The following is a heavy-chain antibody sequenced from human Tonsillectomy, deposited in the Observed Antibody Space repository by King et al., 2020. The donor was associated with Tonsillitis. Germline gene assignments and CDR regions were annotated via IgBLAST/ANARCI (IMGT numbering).Heavy chain of an antibody. CDR1: GFPFSNYG. Sequence: VQLVESGGGVVQPGGSLRLSCAASGFPFSNYGMHWVRQAPGKGLEWVTFIRFDGSNKYYADSVKGRFTISRDNSKKTLYLQMNSLRAEDSAVYYCVKHYDSSGYYFLDYWGQGTLVTVSS. D-gene: IGHD3-22*01. CDR2: IRFDGSNK. J-gene: IGHJ4*02. CDR3: VKHYDSSGYYFLDY. V-gene: IGHV3-30*02.